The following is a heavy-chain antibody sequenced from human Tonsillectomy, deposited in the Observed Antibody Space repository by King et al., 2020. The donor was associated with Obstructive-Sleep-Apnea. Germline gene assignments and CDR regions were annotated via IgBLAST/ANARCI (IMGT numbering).Heavy chain of an antibody. CDR2: INHSGKS. Sequence: VQLQQWGAGLLMPSETLSLTCAVYDGSLSSSYWSWIRQPTGKGLKWIGEINHSGKSNCNPSFNSRFTKSGDTSKNQFSLNRTSVTAVDTAVYYCARVEEGGSIRGYGLDVWGQGTTVTVSS. CDR3: ARVEEGGSIRGYGLDV. D-gene: IGHD2-2*01. J-gene: IGHJ6*02. CDR1: DGSLSSSY. V-gene: IGHV4-34*01.